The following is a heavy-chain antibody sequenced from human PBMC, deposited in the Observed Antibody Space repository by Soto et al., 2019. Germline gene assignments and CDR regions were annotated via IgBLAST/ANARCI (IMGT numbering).Heavy chain of an antibody. D-gene: IGHD3-10*01. CDR3: ATSLWFGTQPEI. Sequence: SETLSLTCAVYGGSFSNNYWTWFRQPPGKGLEWIGEISPSGTTKYIPSLRSRGTISVDTSRKQFFLKVTSVSAADTAVYYCATSLWFGTQPEIWGPGTLVTVSS. CDR2: ISPSGTT. J-gene: IGHJ4*02. V-gene: IGHV4-34*01. CDR1: GGSFSNNY.